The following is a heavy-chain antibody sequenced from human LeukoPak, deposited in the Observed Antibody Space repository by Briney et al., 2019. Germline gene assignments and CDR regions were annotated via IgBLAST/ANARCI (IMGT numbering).Heavy chain of an antibody. CDR3: ARDDYDASGSPKGYFDY. CDR1: GFTLSDYY. D-gene: IGHD3-22*01. V-gene: IGHV3-11*01. Sequence: GGSLRLSCAASGFTLSDYYMTWIRQAPGKGLEWISYISRDGSTIYYADSVKGRFTISRDNAKKSLFLQMSGLRAEDTAVYYCARDDYDASGSPKGYFDYWGQGSLVAVSS. CDR2: ISRDGSTI. J-gene: IGHJ4*02.